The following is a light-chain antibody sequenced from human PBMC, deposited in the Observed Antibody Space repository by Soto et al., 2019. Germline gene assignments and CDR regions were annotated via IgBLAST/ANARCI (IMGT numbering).Light chain of an antibody. J-gene: IGLJ1*01. CDR2: DVS. CDR1: SSDVGDYNY. Sequence: QSALTQPASVSGSPGQSITISCTGTSSDVGDYNYVSWYQQHPGKAPKLMIYDVSNRPSGVSNRFSGSKSGNTASLTISGPQAEDEADNYCSSYTTSNPLVVFGPGPKLTVL. CDR3: SSYTTSNPLVV. V-gene: IGLV2-14*01.